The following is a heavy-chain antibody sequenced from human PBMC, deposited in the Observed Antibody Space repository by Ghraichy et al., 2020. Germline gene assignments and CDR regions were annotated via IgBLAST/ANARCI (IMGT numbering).Heavy chain of an antibody. CDR1: GFTFSSYA. Sequence: LSLTCAASGFTFSSYAMHWVRQAPGKGLEWVAVISYDGSNKYYADSVKGRFTISRDNSKNTLYLQMNSLRAEDTAVYYCARDWGYSSSWDLDAGYFQHWGQGTLVTVSS. CDR2: ISYDGSNK. V-gene: IGHV3-30-3*01. D-gene: IGHD6-13*01. J-gene: IGHJ1*01. CDR3: ARDWGYSSSWDLDAGYFQH.